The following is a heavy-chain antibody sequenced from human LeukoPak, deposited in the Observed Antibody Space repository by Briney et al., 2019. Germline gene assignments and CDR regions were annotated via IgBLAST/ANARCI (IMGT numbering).Heavy chain of an antibody. CDR2: INHSGST. CDR3: ARSTTNYNWSKVGAFDV. V-gene: IGHV4-34*01. Sequence: PSETLSLTCAVYGGSFSGYYWSWIRQPPGKGLEWIGEINHSGSTNYNPSLKSRVTISVDTSKNQFSLKLSSVTAADTAVYYCARSTTNYNWSKVGAFDVWGQGTMVTVSS. D-gene: IGHD1-1*01. J-gene: IGHJ3*01. CDR1: GGSFSGYY.